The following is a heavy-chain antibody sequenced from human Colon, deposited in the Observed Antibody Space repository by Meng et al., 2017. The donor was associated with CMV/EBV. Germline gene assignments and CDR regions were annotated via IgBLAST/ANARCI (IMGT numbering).Heavy chain of an antibody. V-gene: IGHV3-23*01. CDR3: GRRTYGNFDY. D-gene: IGHD4-17*01. CDR1: GFNFGNWV. CDR2: ISYDGTYT. J-gene: IGHJ4*02. Sequence: LSGAASGFNFGNWVRHWVRQTPGKGLEWVSAISYDGTYTDYADSVKGRFTISGDNSKTTLFLQMDSLRVADTATYYCGRRTYGNFDYWGQGTLVTVSS.